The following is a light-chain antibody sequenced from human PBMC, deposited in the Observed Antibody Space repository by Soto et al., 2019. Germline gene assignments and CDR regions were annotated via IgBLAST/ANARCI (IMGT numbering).Light chain of an antibody. Sequence: QSALTQPASVSGSPGQSITISCTGTSSDVGSYNLVSWYQQYPGKAPKLTIYEVTKRPSGVSDRFSGSKSGNTASLTISGLQAEDEADYYCCSYAGGVIFGGGTKVTVL. J-gene: IGLJ2*01. CDR1: SSDVGSYNL. CDR3: CSYAGGVI. CDR2: EVT. V-gene: IGLV2-23*02.